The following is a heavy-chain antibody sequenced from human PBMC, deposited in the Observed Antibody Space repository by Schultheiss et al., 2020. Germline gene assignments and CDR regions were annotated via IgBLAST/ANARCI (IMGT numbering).Heavy chain of an antibody. J-gene: IGHJ4*02. CDR2: ISGSGGRT. CDR1: GFTFTS. D-gene: IGHD5-24*01. V-gene: IGHV3-23*01. CDR3: AKDGMAYYFDY. Sequence: GESLKISCAASGFTFTSWVRQAPGKGLECVSTISGSGGRTYYADSVKGRFTISRDNSKNTLYLQMNSLRAEDTAVYYCAKDGMAYYFDYWGQGTLVTVSS.